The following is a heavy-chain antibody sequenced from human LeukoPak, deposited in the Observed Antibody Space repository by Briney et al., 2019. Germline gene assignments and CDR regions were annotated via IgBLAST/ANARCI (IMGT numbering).Heavy chain of an antibody. J-gene: IGHJ6*03. V-gene: IGHV4-4*07. CDR3: ASTTYSSSWYRSSAYYYYYYMDV. CDR2: IYTSGST. D-gene: IGHD6-13*01. Sequence: SETLSLTCTVSGGSISSYYWSWIRQPAGKGLEWIGRIYTSGSTNYNPSLKSRVTMSIDTSKNQFSLKLSSVTAADTAVYYCASTTYSSSWYRSSAYYYYYYMDVWGKGTTVTVSS. CDR1: GGSISSYY.